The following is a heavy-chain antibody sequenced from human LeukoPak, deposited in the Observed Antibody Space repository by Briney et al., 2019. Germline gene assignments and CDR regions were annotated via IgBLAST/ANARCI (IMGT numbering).Heavy chain of an antibody. J-gene: IGHJ4*02. V-gene: IGHV3-30*02. CDR2: IQYDGRNR. CDR3: AKDDGWLQLGGIDY. CDR1: RFTFSSYG. Sequence: GGSLRLSCAASRFTFSSYGMHWVRQAPGKGLEWVSFIQYDGRNRFYADSVKGRFTISRDNSKNTLFLQMSSLRTDDTALYYCAKDDGWLQLGGIDYWGQGTLVTVSS. D-gene: IGHD5-24*01.